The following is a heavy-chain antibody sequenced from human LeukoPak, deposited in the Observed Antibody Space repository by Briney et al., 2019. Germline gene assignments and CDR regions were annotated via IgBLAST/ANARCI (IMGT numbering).Heavy chain of an antibody. Sequence: PGGSLRLSCAASGFTFSNYGMYWVRQAPGKGLEWVAVIWSDGTNRLHADSVKGRFTISRDNSKNTLYLQMNSLTPEDTAVYYCVPAFKREAPPPGFDFWGQGTLVTVS. J-gene: IGHJ4*02. V-gene: IGHV3-30*02. D-gene: IGHD1-14*01. CDR1: GFTFSNYG. CDR3: VPAFKREAPPPGFDF. CDR2: IWSDGTNR.